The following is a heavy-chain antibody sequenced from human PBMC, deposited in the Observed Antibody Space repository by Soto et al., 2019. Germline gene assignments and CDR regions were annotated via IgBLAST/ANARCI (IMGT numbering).Heavy chain of an antibody. D-gene: IGHD5-18*01. V-gene: IGHV3-23*01. Sequence: PGGSLRLSCAASGFTFSSYAMSWVRQAPGKGLEWVSAISGSGGSTYYADSVKGRFTISRDNSKNTLYLQMNSLRADDTAVYYCAKKDTALTHGMDVWGQGTTVTVSS. CDR2: ISGSGGST. CDR1: GFTFSSYA. CDR3: AKKDTALTHGMDV. J-gene: IGHJ6*02.